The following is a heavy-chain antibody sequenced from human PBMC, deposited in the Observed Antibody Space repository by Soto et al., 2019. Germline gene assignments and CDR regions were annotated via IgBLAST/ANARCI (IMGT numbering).Heavy chain of an antibody. J-gene: IGHJ4*02. CDR3: ARGPYGSGSPIAPYYFDY. V-gene: IGHV3-13*01. CDR2: IGTAGDT. D-gene: IGHD3-10*01. CDR1: GFTFSSYD. Sequence: EVQLVESGGGLVQPGGSLRLSCAASGFTFSSYDMHWVRQATGKGLEWVSAIGTAGDTYYPGSVKGRFTISRENAKNSLYRQMNRRRAGDTAVYYCARGPYGSGSPIAPYYFDYWGQGTLVTVSS.